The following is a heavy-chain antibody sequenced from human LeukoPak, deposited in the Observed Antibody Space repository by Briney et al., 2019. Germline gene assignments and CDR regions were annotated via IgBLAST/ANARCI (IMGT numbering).Heavy chain of an antibody. V-gene: IGHV3-33*08. J-gene: IGHJ4*02. Sequence: GGSLRLSCAASGFTFSSSAMSWVRQAPGKGLEWVAVIWYDGSNKYYADSVKGRFTISRDNSKNTLYLQMNSLRAEDTAVYYCARDFGQQLDAETSDYWGQGTLVTVSS. D-gene: IGHD6-13*01. CDR3: ARDFGQQLDAETSDY. CDR2: IWYDGSNK. CDR1: GFTFSSSA.